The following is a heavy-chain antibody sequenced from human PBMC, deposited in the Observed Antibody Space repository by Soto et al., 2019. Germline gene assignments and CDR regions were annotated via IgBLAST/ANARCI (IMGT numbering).Heavy chain of an antibody. CDR1: GFTFSGSA. D-gene: IGHD2-2*01. Sequence: EVQLVESGGGLVQPGGSLKLSCAASGFTFSGSAMHWVRQASGKGLEWVGRIRSKANSYATAYAASVKGRFTISRDDSKNTAYLQMNSLKTEDTAVYYCTRHDAQVDYWGQGTLVTVPS. CDR2: IRSKANSYAT. CDR3: TRHDAQVDY. V-gene: IGHV3-73*02. J-gene: IGHJ4*02.